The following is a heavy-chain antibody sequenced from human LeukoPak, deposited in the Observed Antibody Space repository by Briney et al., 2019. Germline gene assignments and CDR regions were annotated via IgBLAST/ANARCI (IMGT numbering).Heavy chain of an antibody. V-gene: IGHV3-48*01. CDR2: IGTSSTTI. Sequence: GGSLRLSCAASGFTFSSYTMNWVRQPPGKGLEWVSNIGTSSTTIYYADSVKGRFTISRDNAKNSLYLQMNSLRADDTAVYYCARFAAGGSYYYFMDVWGKGTTVTVSS. CDR3: ARFAAGGSYYYFMDV. CDR1: GFTFSSYT. J-gene: IGHJ6*03. D-gene: IGHD6-25*01.